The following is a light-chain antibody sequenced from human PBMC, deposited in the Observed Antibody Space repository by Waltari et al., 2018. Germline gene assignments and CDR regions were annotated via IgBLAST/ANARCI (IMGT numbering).Light chain of an antibody. CDR2: DVT. CDR1: NSDVGCYKY. J-gene: IGLJ3*02. V-gene: IGLV2-11*01. Sequence: QSALTQPRSVSGSPGQSVTISCTGTNSDVGCYKYVSWYQLHPGKAPKLMIYDVTKRPSGVSDRFSGSKSGNTASLTISGLQTDDEADYYCCSYAGFSWVFGGGTELTVL. CDR3: CSYAGFSWV.